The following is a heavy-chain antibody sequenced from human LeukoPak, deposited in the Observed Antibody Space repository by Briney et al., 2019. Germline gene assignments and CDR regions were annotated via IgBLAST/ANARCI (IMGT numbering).Heavy chain of an antibody. CDR2: IYYSGST. J-gene: IGHJ5*02. Sequence: SQTLCLTCTVSGGSISSGDYYWSWIRQPPGKGLEWIGYIYYSGSTYYNPSLKSRVTISVDTSKNQFSLKLSSVTAAVTAVYYCARNYQLLSPWFDPWGQGTLVTVSS. D-gene: IGHD2-2*01. CDR1: GGSISSGDYY. V-gene: IGHV4-30-4*08. CDR3: ARNYQLLSPWFDP.